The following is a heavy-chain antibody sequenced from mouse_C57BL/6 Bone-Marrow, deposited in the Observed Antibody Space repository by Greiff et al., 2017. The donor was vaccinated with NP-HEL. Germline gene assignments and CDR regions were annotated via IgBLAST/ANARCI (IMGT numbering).Heavy chain of an antibody. J-gene: IGHJ3*01. V-gene: IGHV14-4*01. D-gene: IGHD1-1*01. CDR3: TTITTVVATR. CDR1: GFNIKDDY. CDR2: IDPENGDT. Sequence: EVQLQESGAELVRPGASVKLSCTASGFNIKDDYMHWVKQRPEQGLEWIGWIDPENGDTEYASKFQGKATITADTSSNTAYLQLSHLTSEDTAVYYCTTITTVVATRGGQGTLVTVSA.